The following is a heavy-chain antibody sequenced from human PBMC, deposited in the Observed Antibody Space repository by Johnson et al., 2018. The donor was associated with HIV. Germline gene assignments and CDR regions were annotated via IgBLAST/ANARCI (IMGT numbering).Heavy chain of an antibody. CDR2: IKQDGSDK. D-gene: IGHD6-13*01. CDR1: GFTFSNYW. V-gene: IGHV3-7*04. CDR3: ARGGIAAKEPWRAFDI. Sequence: VQLVESGGGLVQPGGSLRLSCAASGFTFSNYWMSWVRQAPGKGLEWVANIKQDGSDKYYVDSVKGRFIISRDNSKNILYLQMNSLRAEDTAVYYCARGGIAAKEPWRAFDIWGQGTMVTVSS. J-gene: IGHJ3*02.